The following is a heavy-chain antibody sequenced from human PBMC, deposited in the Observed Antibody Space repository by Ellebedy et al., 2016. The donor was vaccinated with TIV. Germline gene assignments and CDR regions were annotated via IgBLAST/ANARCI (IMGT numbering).Heavy chain of an antibody. D-gene: IGHD3-10*01. CDR1: GFIFNNYW. J-gene: IGHJ4*02. V-gene: IGHV3-7*01. CDR3: ARDKGAMSTTLGSRFDY. CDR2: IKEDGSEK. Sequence: GGSLRLXXAASGFIFNNYWMSWVRQAPGKGLEWVANIKEDGSEKYYVDSVKGRFTISRDNAKNSLFLQRNSLRADDTAVYFCARDKGAMSTTLGSRFDYWGQGNLVSVSS.